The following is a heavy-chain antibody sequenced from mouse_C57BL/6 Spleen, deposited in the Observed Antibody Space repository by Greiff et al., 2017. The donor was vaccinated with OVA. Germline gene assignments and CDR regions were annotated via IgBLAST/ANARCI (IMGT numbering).Heavy chain of an antibody. CDR2: IDPSDSET. D-gene: IGHD1-1*01. Sequence: QVQLQQSGAELVRPGSSVKLSCKASGYTFTSYWMHWVKQRPIQGLEWIGNIDPSDSETHYNQKFKDKATLTVDISSSTAYMQRSSLTSEDSAVYYCARSKIYYYGSSYGYVDYWGQGTTLTVSS. V-gene: IGHV1-52*01. CDR1: GYTFTSYW. CDR3: ARSKIYYYGSSYGYVDY. J-gene: IGHJ2*01.